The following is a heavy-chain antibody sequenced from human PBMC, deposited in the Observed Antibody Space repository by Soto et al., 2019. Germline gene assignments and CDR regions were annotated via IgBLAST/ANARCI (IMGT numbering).Heavy chain of an antibody. CDR3: ARDGIGGTVFRGYLDY. D-gene: IGHD1-7*01. CDR2: IRFDGSNE. Sequence: GGSLRLSCAVPGGIFHGYGMHWVRQAPGKGLEWVAIIRFDGSNEEYADSVKGRFTISRDNSKNTLYLQMNTLGAEDTAVYYCARDGIGGTVFRGYLDYWCRGTVVNVSS. V-gene: IGHV3-33*01. J-gene: IGHJ4*02. CDR1: GGIFHGYG.